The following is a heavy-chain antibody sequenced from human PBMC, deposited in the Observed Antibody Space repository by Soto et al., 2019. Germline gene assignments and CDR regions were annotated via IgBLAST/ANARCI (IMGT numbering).Heavy chain of an antibody. D-gene: IGHD2-2*01. V-gene: IGHV3-30*18. CDR3: AKDSLRGEVPAALNFDN. J-gene: IGHJ4*02. CDR2: VSYNGRKE. CDR1: GFTFSSYG. Sequence: QVQLVESGGGVVQPGRSLRLSCVGSGFTFSSYGMHWVRQAPGKGLEGVAVVSYNGRKEYYADSVKGRFSISRDNSKNTLYVQMNTLRDEDTAVYYCAKDSLRGEVPAALNFDNWGRGTLVIVSS.